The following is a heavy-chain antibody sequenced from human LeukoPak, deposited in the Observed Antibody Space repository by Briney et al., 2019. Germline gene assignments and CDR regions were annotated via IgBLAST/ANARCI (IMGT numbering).Heavy chain of an antibody. CDR2: INSDGSSI. V-gene: IGHV3-74*01. D-gene: IGHD6-13*01. CDR1: GFAFSSYW. Sequence: PGGSLRLSCAASGFAFSSYWMHWVRQAPGKGLVWVSRINSDGSSITYADSVKGRFTISRDNAKNTLYLQMNSLRAEDTAVYYCAKVYSSSWFDLDYWGQGTLVTVSS. CDR3: AKVYSSSWFDLDY. J-gene: IGHJ4*02.